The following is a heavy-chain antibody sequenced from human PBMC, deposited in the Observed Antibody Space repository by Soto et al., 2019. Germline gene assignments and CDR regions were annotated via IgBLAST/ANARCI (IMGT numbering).Heavy chain of an antibody. CDR3: ASLNYDFWSGYSHYAEYFQH. V-gene: IGHV4-59*01. CDR2: IYYSGST. D-gene: IGHD3-3*01. Sequence: SQTLSLTFTVSGGSITSYYWSWIRPPPGKGLEWIGYIYYSGSTNYNPSLKSRVTISVDTSKNQFSLKLSSVTAADTAVYYCASLNYDFWSGYSHYAEYFQHWGQGTLVTVSS. J-gene: IGHJ1*01. CDR1: GGSITSYY.